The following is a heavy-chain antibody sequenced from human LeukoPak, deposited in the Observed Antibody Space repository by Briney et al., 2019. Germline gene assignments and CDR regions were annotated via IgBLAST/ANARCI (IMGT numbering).Heavy chain of an antibody. CDR1: GFTVSSNY. CDR2: IYRGGST. D-gene: IGHD3-3*01. CDR3: ARVDGYDFFFDY. V-gene: IGHV3-66*01. J-gene: IGHJ4*02. Sequence: GGSLRLSCAASGFTVSSNYMSWVRQAPGKGLEWVSVIYRGGSTYYADSVKGRFTISRDNSKNTLYLQMNSLRAEDTAVYYCARVDGYDFFFDYWGQGTPVTASS.